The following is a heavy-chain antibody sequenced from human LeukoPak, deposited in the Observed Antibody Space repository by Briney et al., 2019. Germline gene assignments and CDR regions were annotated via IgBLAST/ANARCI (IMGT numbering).Heavy chain of an antibody. CDR2: ISSSSDYI. CDR3: STAAGYADYRCFDY. Sequence: GGSLRLSCAASGFTFSIESMNCVRQAPGKGLEWVSSISSSSDYIYYADSVKGRFTISRDNAKNSLSLQMNSLRAEDTAVYYWSTAAGYADYRCFDYWGQGTLVTVSS. J-gene: IGHJ4*02. CDR1: GFTFSIES. V-gene: IGHV3-21*01. D-gene: IGHD4-17*01.